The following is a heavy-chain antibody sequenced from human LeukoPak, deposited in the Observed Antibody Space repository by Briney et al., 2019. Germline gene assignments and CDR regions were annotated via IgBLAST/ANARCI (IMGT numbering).Heavy chain of an antibody. CDR1: GGSFSGYY. CDR2: INHSGST. CDR3: ARTGFNVDTAAIYFDY. D-gene: IGHD5-18*01. J-gene: IGHJ4*02. Sequence: SETLSLTCAVYGGSFSGYYWSWIRQPPGKGLEWIGEINHSGSTNYSPSLKSRVTISVDTSKNQFSLKLSSVTAADTAVYCCARTGFNVDTAAIYFDYWGQGTLVTVSS. V-gene: IGHV4-34*01.